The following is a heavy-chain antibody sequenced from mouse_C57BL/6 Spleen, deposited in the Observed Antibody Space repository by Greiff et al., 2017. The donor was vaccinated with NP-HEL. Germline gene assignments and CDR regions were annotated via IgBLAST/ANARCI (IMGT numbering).Heavy chain of an antibody. CDR1: GYAFSSSW. CDR3: ARDSLYAMDY. V-gene: IGHV1-82*01. Sequence: VQVVESGPELVKPGASVKISCKASGYAFSSSWMNWVKQRPGKGLEWIGRIYPGDGDTNYNGKFKGKATLTADKSSSTAYMQLSSLTSEDSAVYFCARDSLYAMDYWGQGTSVTVSS. J-gene: IGHJ4*01. CDR2: IYPGDGDT.